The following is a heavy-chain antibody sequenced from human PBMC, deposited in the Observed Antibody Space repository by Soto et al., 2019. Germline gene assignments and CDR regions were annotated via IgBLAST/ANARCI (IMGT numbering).Heavy chain of an antibody. D-gene: IGHD6-13*01. Sequence: PSETLSLTCTVSGDSVSSSSYYWGWIRQPPGKGLGWIGSFHFGGSTYYNPSLKSRVTISVDTSKNQFSLKLTSVTAADTAVYNWAKMYSGFDYWGQGTLVTVSS. J-gene: IGHJ4*02. CDR2: FHFGGST. V-gene: IGHV4-39*01. CDR3: AKMYSGFDY. CDR1: GDSVSSSSYY.